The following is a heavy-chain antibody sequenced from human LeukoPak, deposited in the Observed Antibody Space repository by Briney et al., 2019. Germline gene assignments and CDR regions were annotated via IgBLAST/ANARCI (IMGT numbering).Heavy chain of an antibody. D-gene: IGHD5-18*01. CDR3: ARAGGYSYVTLSDY. Sequence: GRSLRLSCAASGFTFDDYAMHWVRQAPGKGLEWVPGISWNSGSIGYADSVKGRFTISRDNAKNSLYLQMNSLRAEDTALYYCARAGGYSYVTLSDYWGQGTLVTVSS. J-gene: IGHJ4*02. CDR1: GFTFDDYA. CDR2: ISWNSGSI. V-gene: IGHV3-9*01.